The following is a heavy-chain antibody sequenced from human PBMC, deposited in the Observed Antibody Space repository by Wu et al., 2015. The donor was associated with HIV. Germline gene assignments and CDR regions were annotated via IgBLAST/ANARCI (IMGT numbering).Heavy chain of an antibody. CDR3: ATPRSPGFSSAWPTYFDF. V-gene: IGHV1-69*05. CDR1: GDGFTSYA. D-gene: IGHD6-19*01. J-gene: IGHJ4*02. CDR2: INPLFGTT. Sequence: QVQLIQFGAEVHKPGSSVKVSCKASGDGFTSYAVSWVRQAPGQGLEWMGGINPLFGTTKHTQKFQDRVTFTTDELKTTAYMRLSSLTSADTAVYYCATPRSPGFSSAWPTYFDFWGQGTLVTVSS.